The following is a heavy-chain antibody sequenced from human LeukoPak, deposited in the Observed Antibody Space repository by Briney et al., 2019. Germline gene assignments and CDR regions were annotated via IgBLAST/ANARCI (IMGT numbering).Heavy chain of an antibody. J-gene: IGHJ6*02. Sequence: PSQTLSLTCTASGGSISSGSYYWSWIRQPAGKGLEWIGRIYTSRSTNYNPSLKSRVTISVATSKNQFSLKLSSVTAADTAVYYWASRRFGGRYCMDVWGQGTTVTVSS. V-gene: IGHV4-61*02. CDR2: IYTSRST. D-gene: IGHD3-10*01. CDR3: ASRRFGGRYCMDV. CDR1: GGSISSGSYY.